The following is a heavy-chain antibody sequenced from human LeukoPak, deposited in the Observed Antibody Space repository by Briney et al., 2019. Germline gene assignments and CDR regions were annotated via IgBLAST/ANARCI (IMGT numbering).Heavy chain of an antibody. V-gene: IGHV3-74*01. D-gene: IGHD2-15*01. CDR3: ARGGLFKYFFDY. Sequence: PGGSLRLSCAASGFTFSSHWMHWVRQTPGKGLVWVSRINTDESKINHADSVKDRFTISRDNAKNMLYLQMNSLRAEDTAVYYCARGGLFKYFFDYWGQGTPVTVSS. J-gene: IGHJ4*02. CDR2: INTDESKI. CDR1: GFTFSSHW.